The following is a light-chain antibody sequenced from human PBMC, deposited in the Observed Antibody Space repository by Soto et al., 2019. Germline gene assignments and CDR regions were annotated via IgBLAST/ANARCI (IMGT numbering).Light chain of an antibody. V-gene: IGLV6-57*04. CDR2: EDK. CDR3: QSYHSGNYA. Sequence: NFMLTQPHSVSESPGKTVTISCTRSSGSIATNYVQWYQQRPGSAPTTVIYEDKLRPSGVPDRFSGSIDSSSNSASLTISGLKPEDEADYYCQSYHSGNYAFGTGTKLTVL. J-gene: IGLJ1*01. CDR1: SGSIATNY.